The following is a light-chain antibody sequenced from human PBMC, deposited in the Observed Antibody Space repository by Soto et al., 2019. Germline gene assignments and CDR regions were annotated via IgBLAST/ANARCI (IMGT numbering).Light chain of an antibody. Sequence: EIVLTQSPATLSLSPGERATLSCRASQSVSSYLAWYQQKPGQAPRLLIYDASNRATGIPARFSGSGSGTDFTLTISSLAPEDFAVYSCQQRSTWPPTFGQGTNLEIK. CDR2: DAS. CDR1: QSVSSY. J-gene: IGKJ2*01. V-gene: IGKV3-11*01. CDR3: QQRSTWPPT.